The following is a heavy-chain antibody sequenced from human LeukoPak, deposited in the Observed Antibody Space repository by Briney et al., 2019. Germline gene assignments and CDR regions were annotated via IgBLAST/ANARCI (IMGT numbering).Heavy chain of an antibody. CDR1: GFTVSSNY. D-gene: IGHD4-17*01. V-gene: IGHV3-66*01. J-gene: IGHJ4*02. CDR2: IYSGGST. Sequence: PGGSLRLSCAASGFTVSSNYMSWVRQAPGKGLEWVSVIYSGGSTYYADSVKGRFTISRDNSKNTLYLQMNSLRAEGTAVYYCASLPTVTTGGYYFDYWGQGTLVTVSS. CDR3: ASLPTVTTGGYYFDY.